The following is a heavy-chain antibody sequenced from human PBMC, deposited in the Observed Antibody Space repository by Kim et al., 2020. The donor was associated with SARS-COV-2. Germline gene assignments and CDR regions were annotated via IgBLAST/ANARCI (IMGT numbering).Heavy chain of an antibody. V-gene: IGHV3-30*18. Sequence: VISYDGSNKYYADSVKGRFTISRDNSKNTLYLQMNSLRAEDTAVYYCAKVGVVPAAYYYYGMDV. D-gene: IGHD2-2*01. CDR2: ISYDGSNK. J-gene: IGHJ6*01. CDR3: AKVGVVPAAYYYYGMDV.